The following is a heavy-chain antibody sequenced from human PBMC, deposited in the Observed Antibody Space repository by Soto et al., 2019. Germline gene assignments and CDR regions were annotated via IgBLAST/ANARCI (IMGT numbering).Heavy chain of an antibody. J-gene: IGHJ5*02. Sequence: SETLSLTCTVSGGSISSYYWSWIRQPPGKGLEWIGYIYYSGSTNYNPSLKSRVTISVDTSKNQFSLKLSSVTAADTAVYYCESLVYAMPPGKWFDPWGQGTLVTVSS. CDR3: ESLVYAMPPGKWFDP. V-gene: IGHV4-59*01. D-gene: IGHD2-8*01. CDR1: GGSISSYY. CDR2: IYYSGST.